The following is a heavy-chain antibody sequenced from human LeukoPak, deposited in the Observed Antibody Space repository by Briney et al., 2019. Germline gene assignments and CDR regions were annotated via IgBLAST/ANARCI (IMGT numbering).Heavy chain of an antibody. CDR2: MNPNSGNT. V-gene: IGHV1-8*03. CDR3: ASMHYYDSSGYSYYFDY. J-gene: IGHJ4*02. D-gene: IGHD3-22*01. Sequence: ASVKVSCKASGYTFTSYDINWVRQATGQGLEWMGWMNPNSGNTGYAQKFQGRVTITRNTSISTAYMELSSLRSEDTAVYYCASMHYYDSSGYSYYFDYWGQGTLVTVSS. CDR1: GYTFTSYD.